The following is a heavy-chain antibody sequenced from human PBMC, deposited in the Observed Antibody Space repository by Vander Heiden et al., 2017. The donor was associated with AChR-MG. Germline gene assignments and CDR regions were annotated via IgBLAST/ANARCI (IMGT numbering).Heavy chain of an antibody. Sequence: HVQLVESGGGVLHPVRSLRLSCAASGFTFSSDCMHWVRQAPGKGLEWVAVIWYDGSNKYYADSVKGRFTISRDNSKNTLYLQMNSLRAEDTAVYYCARDDSSGYYVIGLADYWGQGTLVTVSS. CDR2: IWYDGSNK. CDR3: ARDDSSGYYVIGLADY. CDR1: GFTFSSDC. D-gene: IGHD3-22*01. J-gene: IGHJ4*02. V-gene: IGHV3-33*08.